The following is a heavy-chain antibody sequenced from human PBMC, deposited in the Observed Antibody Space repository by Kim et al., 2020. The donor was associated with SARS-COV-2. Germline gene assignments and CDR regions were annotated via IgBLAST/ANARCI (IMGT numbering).Heavy chain of an antibody. D-gene: IGHD3-10*01. V-gene: IGHV4-34*01. J-gene: IGHJ4*02. CDR2: INHSGST. Sequence: SETLSLTCAVYGGSFSGYYWSWIRQPPGKGLEWIGEINHSGSTNYNPSLKSRVTISVDTSKNQFSLKLSSVTAADTAVYYCARGRRGGYSTWGQGTLVTVSS. CDR1: GGSFSGYY. CDR3: ARGRRGGYST.